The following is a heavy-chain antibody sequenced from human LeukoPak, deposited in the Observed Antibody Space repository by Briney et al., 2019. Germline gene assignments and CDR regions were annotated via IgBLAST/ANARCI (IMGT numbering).Heavy chain of an antibody. Sequence: GGSLRLSCAASGFTVSSNYMSWVRQAPGKGLEWVSVIYSGGSTYYADSVKGRFTISRDNSKNTLYLQMNSLRAKDTAVYYCARGAPHYYDSSGSDYWGQGTLVTVSS. V-gene: IGHV3-66*01. CDR2: IYSGGST. CDR3: ARGAPHYYDSSGSDY. CDR1: GFTVSSNY. J-gene: IGHJ4*02. D-gene: IGHD3-22*01.